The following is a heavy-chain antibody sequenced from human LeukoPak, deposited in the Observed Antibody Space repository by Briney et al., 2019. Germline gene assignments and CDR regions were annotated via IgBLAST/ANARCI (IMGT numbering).Heavy chain of an antibody. D-gene: IGHD1-1*01. J-gene: IGHJ4*02. V-gene: IGHV3-7*04. CDR1: GFTFSSYW. Sequence: GGSLRLSCAASGFTFSSYWMSWVRQPPGKGLEWVANIKEDGSEKYHVDSVKGRFTISRDSAKNSLYLQMDSLRAEDTATYYCARQRVGRSTTFDYWGQGTLVTVSS. CDR2: IKEDGSEK. CDR3: ARQRVGRSTTFDY.